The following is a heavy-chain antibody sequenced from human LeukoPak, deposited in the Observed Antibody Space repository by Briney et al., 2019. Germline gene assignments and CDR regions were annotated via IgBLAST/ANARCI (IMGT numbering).Heavy chain of an antibody. CDR3: ARDGGSSVPAAYCYYMDV. D-gene: IGHD2-2*01. Sequence: ASVKVSCKASGYTFTSYGISWVRQAPGQGLEWMGWISAYNGNTNYAQKLQGRVTMTTDTSTSTAYMELRSLRSDDTAVYYCARDGGSSVPAAYCYYMDVWGEGTTVTVSS. V-gene: IGHV1-18*01. CDR2: ISAYNGNT. J-gene: IGHJ6*03. CDR1: GYTFTSYG.